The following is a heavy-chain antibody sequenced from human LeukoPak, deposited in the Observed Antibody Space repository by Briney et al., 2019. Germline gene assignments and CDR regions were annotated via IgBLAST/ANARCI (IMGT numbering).Heavy chain of an antibody. J-gene: IGHJ5*02. Sequence: ASVRVSCKASGYTFTGYYMHWVRQAPGQGLEWMGWINPNSGGTNYAQKFQGRVTMTRDTSISTAYMELSRVRSDDTAVYYCARVYNWNEFDPWGQGTLVTVSS. D-gene: IGHD1-20*01. V-gene: IGHV1-2*02. CDR1: GYTFTGYY. CDR2: INPNSGGT. CDR3: ARVYNWNEFDP.